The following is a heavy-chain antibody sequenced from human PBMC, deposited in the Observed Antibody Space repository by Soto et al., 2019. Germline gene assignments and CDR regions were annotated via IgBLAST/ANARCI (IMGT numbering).Heavy chain of an antibody. V-gene: IGHV1-69*12. Sequence: QVQLVQSGAEVKKPGSSVKVSCKASEGTFSSYAISWVRQAPGQGLEWMGGIIPIFGTANYAQNFQGRVTITADESTSTAYMELSSLRSEDTAVYYCARESSGWYFDYWGQGTLVTVSS. CDR1: EGTFSSYA. CDR2: IIPIFGTA. CDR3: ARESSGWYFDY. D-gene: IGHD6-19*01. J-gene: IGHJ4*02.